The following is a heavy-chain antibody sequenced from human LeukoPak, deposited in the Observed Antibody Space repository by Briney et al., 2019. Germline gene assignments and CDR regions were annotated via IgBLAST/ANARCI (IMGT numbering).Heavy chain of an antibody. CDR3: ARSAGLRCFDY. Sequence: GGSLRLSCVASGFTFSSYAMSWVRQAPGKGLEWVSGISSSGGSTYYADSVKGRFTISRDNSKDTLYLQVDSLRAEDTAVYYCARSAGLRCFDYWGLGTLVTVSS. V-gene: IGHV3-23*01. D-gene: IGHD4-17*01. CDR1: GFTFSSYA. J-gene: IGHJ4*02. CDR2: ISSSGGST.